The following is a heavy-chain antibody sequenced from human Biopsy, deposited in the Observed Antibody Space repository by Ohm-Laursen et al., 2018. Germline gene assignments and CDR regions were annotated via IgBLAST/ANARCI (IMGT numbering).Heavy chain of an antibody. J-gene: IGHJ3*02. CDR1: GDTVSSNTVA. CDR3: ARGRYAAFDI. D-gene: IGHD1-1*01. Sequence: QTLSLTCAISGDTVSSNTVAWTWIRQSPSRGLEWLGRTISRSKWSNDYAVSVKNRITIDPDTSKNQFSLQLNSVTPEDTAIYYCARGRYAAFDIRGQGTKVTNYS. CDR2: TISRSKWSN. V-gene: IGHV6-1*01.